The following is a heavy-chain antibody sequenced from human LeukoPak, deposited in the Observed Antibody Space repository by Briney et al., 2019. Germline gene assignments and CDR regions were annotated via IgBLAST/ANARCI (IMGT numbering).Heavy chain of an antibody. J-gene: IGHJ3*02. V-gene: IGHV3-7*01. Sequence: GGSLRLSCAASGFTFSSYWMGWVRQAPGKGLEWVANIKQDGSEKYYVDSVKGRFTISRDNAKNSLYLQMNSLRAEDTAVYYCARGRQWLAKGPDAFDIWGQGTMVTVSS. D-gene: IGHD6-19*01. CDR1: GFTFSSYW. CDR2: IKQDGSEK. CDR3: ARGRQWLAKGPDAFDI.